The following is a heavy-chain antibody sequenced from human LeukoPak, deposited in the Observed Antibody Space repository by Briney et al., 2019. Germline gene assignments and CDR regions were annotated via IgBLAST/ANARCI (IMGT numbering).Heavy chain of an antibody. CDR3: AELGITMIGGV. CDR1: GFTVSSNY. J-gene: IGHJ6*04. V-gene: IGHV3-11*04. CDR2: ISSSGSTI. Sequence: GGSLRLSCAASGFTVSSNYMSWVRPAAGKGLEWVSYISSSGSTIYYADSVKGRFTISRDNAKNSLYLQMNSLRAEDTAVYYCAELGITMIGGVWGKGTTVTISS. D-gene: IGHD3-10*02.